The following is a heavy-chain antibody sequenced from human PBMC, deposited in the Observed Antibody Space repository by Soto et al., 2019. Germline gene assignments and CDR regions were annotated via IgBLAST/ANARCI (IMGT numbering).Heavy chain of an antibody. J-gene: IGHJ4*02. CDR3: STEEGTRYNWNLRFDY. Sequence: SVKVSCKASGGTFSSYAISWVRQAPGQGLEWMGGIIPIFGTANYAQKFQGRVTITADESTSTAYMELSSLRSEDTAVYYCSTEEGTRYNWNLRFDYWGQGTLVTVSS. CDR2: IIPIFGTA. D-gene: IGHD1-1*01. CDR1: GGTFSSYA. V-gene: IGHV1-69*13.